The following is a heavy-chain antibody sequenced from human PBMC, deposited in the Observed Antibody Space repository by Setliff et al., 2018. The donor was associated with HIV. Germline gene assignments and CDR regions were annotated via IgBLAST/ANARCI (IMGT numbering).Heavy chain of an antibody. J-gene: IGHJ4*02. CDR1: GDIFSKYT. CDR3: ARVGFSSRHTGDFFDS. V-gene: IGHV1-69*13. Sequence: ASVKVSCKASGDIFSKYTFSWVRQAPGQGLEWVGRIIPMYGPAHYAQKFQGRVTITADESTTTAYMELNSLTSEDTALYYCARVGFSSRHTGDFFDSWGQGTLVTVSS. D-gene: IGHD5-18*01. CDR2: IIPMYGPA.